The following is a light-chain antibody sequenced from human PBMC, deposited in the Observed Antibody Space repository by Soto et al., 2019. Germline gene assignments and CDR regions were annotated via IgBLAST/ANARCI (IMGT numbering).Light chain of an antibody. CDR3: FQDFNYPRT. CDR1: QSVSSSF. CDR2: GAS. J-gene: IGKJ3*01. V-gene: IGKV3-20*01. Sequence: EIVLTQSPGTLSLSPGERATLSCRASQSVSSSFLAWYQQKPGQAPRLLIYGASNRATGIPDRFSGSGSGTDFTLTISRLEPEDSATYYCFQDFNYPRTFGPGTRVDI.